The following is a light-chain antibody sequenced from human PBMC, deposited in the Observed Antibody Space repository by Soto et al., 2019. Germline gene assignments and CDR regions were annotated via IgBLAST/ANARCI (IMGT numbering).Light chain of an antibody. J-gene: IGLJ1*01. V-gene: IGLV2-14*01. Sequence: QSVLAQPASVSGSPGQSITISCTGTSSDVGGYIYVSWYRQYPGTAPKLIIYEVSKRPSGVSNRFSGSKSGNTASLTISGLQADDEADYYCSSYTSGSTPLVFGTGTKVTVL. CDR3: SSYTSGSTPLV. CDR1: SSDVGGYIY. CDR2: EVS.